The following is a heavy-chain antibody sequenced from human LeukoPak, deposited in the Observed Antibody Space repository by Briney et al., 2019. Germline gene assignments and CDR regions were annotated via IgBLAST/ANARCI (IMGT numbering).Heavy chain of an antibody. V-gene: IGHV4-59*01. CDR3: ARALYSSGWGAFIYYYYYMDV. J-gene: IGHJ6*03. Sequence: KPSETLSLTCTVSGDSICSYFWSWLRQPPGKGLEWIGYISYSGSTNNNPSLKSRVTISVHTAKNEISLKLSSVTAADTAVYYCARALYSSGWGAFIYYYYYMDVWGKGTTVTVSS. CDR1: GDSICSYF. D-gene: IGHD6-19*01. CDR2: ISYSGST.